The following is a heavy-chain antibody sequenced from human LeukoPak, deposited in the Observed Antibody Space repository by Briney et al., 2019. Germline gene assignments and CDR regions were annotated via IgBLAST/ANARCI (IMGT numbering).Heavy chain of an antibody. V-gene: IGHV4-34*01. J-gene: IGHJ5*02. CDR2: INHSGST. Sequence: SETLSLTCAVYGGSFSDSYWSWIRQPPGKGLEWIGEINHSGSTNYNPSLKSRVTISLDTSKNQFSLKLSSVTAADTAVYYCARGDISGTSYTFDPWGQGNLVTVSS. CDR1: GGSFSDSY. CDR3: ARGDISGTSYTFDP. D-gene: IGHD1-14*01.